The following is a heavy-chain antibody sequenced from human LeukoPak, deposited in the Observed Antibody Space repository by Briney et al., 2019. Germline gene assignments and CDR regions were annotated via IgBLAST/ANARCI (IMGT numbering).Heavy chain of an antibody. Sequence: ASVKVSCKASGYTFTSYYMHWVRQAPGQGLEWMGIINPSGGSTSYAQKFQGRVTMTRDTSTSTVYMELSSLRSEDTAVYYCARDFAGGYSGSYYLTEDWGQGTLVTVSS. D-gene: IGHD1-26*01. V-gene: IGHV1-46*01. CDR2: INPSGGST. CDR3: ARDFAGGYSGSYYLTED. J-gene: IGHJ4*02. CDR1: GYTFTSYY.